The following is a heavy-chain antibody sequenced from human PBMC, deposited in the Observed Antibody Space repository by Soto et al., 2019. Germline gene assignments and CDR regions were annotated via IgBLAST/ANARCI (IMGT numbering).Heavy chain of an antibody. V-gene: IGHV3-21*04. D-gene: IGHD3-10*01. CDR1: GFTFSSYS. CDR2: ISSSSSYI. CDR3: ASSSGSYYKRSFDP. Sequence: GGSLRLSCAASGFTFSSYSMNWVRQAPGKGLEWVSSISSSSSYIYYADSVKGRFTISRDNAKNSLYLQMSSLRSEDTAVYYCASSSGSYYKRSFDPWGQGTLVTVSS. J-gene: IGHJ5*02.